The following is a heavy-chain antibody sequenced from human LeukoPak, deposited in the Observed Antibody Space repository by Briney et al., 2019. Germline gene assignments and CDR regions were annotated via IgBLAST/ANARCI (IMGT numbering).Heavy chain of an antibody. CDR1: GFTFSSYG. CDR2: IRYDGSNK. D-gene: IGHD1-26*01. Sequence: PGRSLRLSCAASGFTFSSYGMHWVRQAPGKGLEWVAFIRYDGSNKYYADSVKGRFTISRDNSKNTLYLQMNSLRAEDTAVYYCAKEEVQWELRFDYWGQGTLVTVSS. V-gene: IGHV3-30*02. CDR3: AKEEVQWELRFDY. J-gene: IGHJ4*02.